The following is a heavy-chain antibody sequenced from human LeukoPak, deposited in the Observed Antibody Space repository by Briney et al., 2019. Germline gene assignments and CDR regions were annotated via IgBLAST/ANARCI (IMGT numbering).Heavy chain of an antibody. D-gene: IGHD1-26*01. CDR2: IYYSGST. CDR3: AREEVVGGVPCSFDY. CDR1: GVSISSGGYY. V-gene: IGHV4-31*03. J-gene: IGHJ4*02. Sequence: SETLSLTCTVSGVSISSGGYYWSWIRQHPGKGLEWVGYIYYSGSTYYNPSLKSRVTISVDTSKNQCSLKLSSVTAADTAVYYCAREEVVGGVPCSFDYWGQGTLVTVSS.